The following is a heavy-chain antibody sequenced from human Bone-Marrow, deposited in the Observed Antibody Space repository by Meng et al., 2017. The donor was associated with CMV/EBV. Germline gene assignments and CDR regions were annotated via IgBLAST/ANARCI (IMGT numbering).Heavy chain of an antibody. J-gene: IGHJ5*02. D-gene: IGHD2-2*01. CDR2: INHSGST. CDR1: SFSGSY. Sequence: SFSGSYWSWIRHPPGKGLEWIGEINHSGSTDYNPSLKSRVTISVDTSKNQISLKLSSVTAADTAVYYCARGDWEYCSSTSCSRNWFDPWGQGTLVTVSS. V-gene: IGHV4-34*01. CDR3: ARGDWEYCSSTSCSRNWFDP.